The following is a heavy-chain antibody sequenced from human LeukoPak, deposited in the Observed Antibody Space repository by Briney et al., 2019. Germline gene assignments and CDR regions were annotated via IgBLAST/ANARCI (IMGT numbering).Heavy chain of an antibody. D-gene: IGHD4-11*01. V-gene: IGHV3-33*01. J-gene: IGHJ6*03. CDR3: ARARNYGAYYYYYMDV. Sequence: GGSRKLSVQRPGLTFVTYGSNGFGKAPAKGLGWWEFFGYDGSNKYYADSVKGRFTISRDNSKNTLYLQMNSLRAEDTAVYYCARARNYGAYYYYYMDVWGKGTTVTVSS. CDR1: GLTFVTYG. CDR2: FGYDGSNK.